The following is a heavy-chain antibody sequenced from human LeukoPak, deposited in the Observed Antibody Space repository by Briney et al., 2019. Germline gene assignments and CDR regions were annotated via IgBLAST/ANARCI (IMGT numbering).Heavy chain of an antibody. CDR2: INPNSGGT. D-gene: IGHD3-16*01. CDR1: GYTFTVYY. Sequence: ASVKVSCKASGYTFTVYYMHWVRQAPGQGLEWMGWINPNSGGTNYAQKFQGRVTMTRDTSISTAYMELSGLRSDDTALYYCARDRGSPYYYVYWGQGTLVTVSS. V-gene: IGHV1-2*02. J-gene: IGHJ4*02. CDR3: ARDRGSPYYYVY.